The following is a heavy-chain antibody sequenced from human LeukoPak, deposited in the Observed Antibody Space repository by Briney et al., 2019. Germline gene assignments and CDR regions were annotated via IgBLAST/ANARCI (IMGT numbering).Heavy chain of an antibody. J-gene: IGHJ4*02. CDR2: ISSSGSTI. CDR1: GFTFSSYE. V-gene: IGHV3-48*03. CDR3: RFSYGLKLRSRDNFDY. D-gene: IGHD5-18*01. Sequence: GGSLRLSCVASGFTFSSYEMNWVRQAPGKGLEWVSYISSSGSTIYYADSVGGRFTISRDNAKNSLFLQMNSLRAEDTAVYYCRFSYGLKLRSRDNFDYWGQGTLVTVSS.